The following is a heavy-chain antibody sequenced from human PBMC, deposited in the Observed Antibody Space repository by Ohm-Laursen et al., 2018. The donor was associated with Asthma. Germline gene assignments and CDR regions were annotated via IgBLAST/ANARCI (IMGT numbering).Heavy chain of an antibody. Sequence: SQTLSLTCTVSGGSISSGGYYWSWIRQPPGKGLEWIGYIYYSGSTNYNPSLKSRVTISVDTSKNQFSLKLSSVTAADTAVYYCARAGSSGYCFDYWGQGTLVTVSS. V-gene: IGHV4-61*08. J-gene: IGHJ4*02. D-gene: IGHD3-22*01. CDR2: IYYSGST. CDR1: GGSISSGGYY. CDR3: ARAGSSGYCFDY.